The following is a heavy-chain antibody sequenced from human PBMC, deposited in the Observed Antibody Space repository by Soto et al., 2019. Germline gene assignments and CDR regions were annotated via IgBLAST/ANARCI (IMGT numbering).Heavy chain of an antibody. J-gene: IGHJ4*02. D-gene: IGHD2-21*02. Sequence: SETLSLTCTVSGGSISSYYWSWIRQPAGKGLEWIGRIYTSGSTNYNPSLESRVTMSVDTSKNQFSLKLSSVTAADTAVYYCARETGYCGGDCYYYFDYWGQGTLVTVSS. CDR1: GGSISSYY. V-gene: IGHV4-4*07. CDR2: IYTSGST. CDR3: ARETGYCGGDCYYYFDY.